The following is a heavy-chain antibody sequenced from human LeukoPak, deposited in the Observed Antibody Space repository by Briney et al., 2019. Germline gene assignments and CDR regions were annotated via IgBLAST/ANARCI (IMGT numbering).Heavy chain of an antibody. D-gene: IGHD3-3*01. CDR2: IYTGGNT. V-gene: IGHV4-61*02. CDR3: ARDLGGDSFDS. CDR1: GASISSGNYY. Sequence: SETLSLTCTVSGASISSGNYYWTWIRQSAGEGLEWIGRIYTGGNTNYNPSLKSRVTISLDASTKSFSLTLSSVTAADTAVYYCARDLGGDSFDSWGQGTLVTVSS. J-gene: IGHJ4*02.